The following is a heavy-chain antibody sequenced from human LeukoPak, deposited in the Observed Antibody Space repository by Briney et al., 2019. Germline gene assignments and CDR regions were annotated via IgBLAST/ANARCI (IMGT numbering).Heavy chain of an antibody. CDR3: AKSLRYCSGTGCYTYYYYGMDV. V-gene: IGHV3-23*01. CDR1: GFTFSSYA. CDR2: ISGSGGST. Sequence: GGSLRLSCAASGFTFSSYAMSWVRQAPGKGLEWVSAISGSGGSTYYADSVKGRFTISRDNSKNTLYLQMNSLRAEDTAVYYCAKSLRYCSGTGCYTYYYYGMDVWGQGTTVTVSS. D-gene: IGHD2-2*02. J-gene: IGHJ6*02.